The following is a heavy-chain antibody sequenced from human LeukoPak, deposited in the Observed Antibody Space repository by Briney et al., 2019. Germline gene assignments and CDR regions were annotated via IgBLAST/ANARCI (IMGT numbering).Heavy chain of an antibody. J-gene: IGHJ4*02. V-gene: IGHV3-7*01. CDR2: INQDGSEK. CDR1: GFTFSSYA. Sequence: GGSLRLSCAASGFTFSSYAMSWVRQAPGRGLEWVANINQDGSEKYYLDSVKGRFTISRDNAKNSLYLQMNSLRAEDTALYFCARDWDFWGQGTLVTVSS. CDR3: ARDWDF.